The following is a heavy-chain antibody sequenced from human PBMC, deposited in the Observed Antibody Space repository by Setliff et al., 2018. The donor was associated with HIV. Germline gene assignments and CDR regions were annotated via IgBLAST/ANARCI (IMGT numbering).Heavy chain of an antibody. J-gene: IGHJ4*02. V-gene: IGHV1-69*13. Sequence: GPSVKVSCKASGGTFSSYATSWVRQAPGQGLEWMGGIIPILGTTNYAQKFQGRVTITADESTNTAYMEMSSLRSEDTAVYYCANLVIIKSYFDYWGQGTLVTVSS. CDR2: IIPILGTT. CDR1: GGTFSSYA. CDR3: ANLVIIKSYFDY. D-gene: IGHD3-10*01.